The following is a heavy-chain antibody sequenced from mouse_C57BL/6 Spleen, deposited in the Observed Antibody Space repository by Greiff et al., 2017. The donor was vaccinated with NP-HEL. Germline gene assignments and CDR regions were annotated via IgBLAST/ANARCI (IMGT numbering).Heavy chain of an antibody. J-gene: IGHJ2*01. D-gene: IGHD4-1*01. CDR1: GYTFTDYY. CDR2: INPNNGGT. Sequence: VQLQQSGPELVKPGASVKISCKASGYTFTDYYMNWVKQSHGKSLEWIGDINPNNGGTSYNQKFKGKATLTVDKSSSTAYMELRSLTSEDSAVYYCARQWDEDYWGQGTTLTVSS. V-gene: IGHV1-26*01. CDR3: ARQWDEDY.